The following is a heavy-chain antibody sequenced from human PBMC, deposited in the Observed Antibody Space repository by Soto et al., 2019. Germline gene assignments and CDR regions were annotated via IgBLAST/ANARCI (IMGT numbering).Heavy chain of an antibody. D-gene: IGHD3-10*01. J-gene: IGHJ4*02. V-gene: IGHV3-53*01. CDR3: GTQAGGGGY. Sequence: EVQLVESGGGLIQPGGSLRLSCAVSGFTVSNNYMSWVRQAPGKGLEGVSVIYSGGYTAYGDSVKGRFTISRDNSKNKLYLQRNRLGANGPAVYCCGTQAGGGGYWGQGTLVTVSS. CDR1: GFTVSNNY. CDR2: IYSGGYT.